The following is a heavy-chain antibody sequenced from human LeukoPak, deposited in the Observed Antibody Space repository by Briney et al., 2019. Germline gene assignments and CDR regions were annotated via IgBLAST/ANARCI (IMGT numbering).Heavy chain of an antibody. CDR3: ARSCVLWGGAGAFDI. J-gene: IGHJ3*02. CDR2: INHSGST. D-gene: IGHD3-16*01. V-gene: IGHV4-34*01. Sequence: SETLSLTCAVYGGSFSGYYWSWIRQPPGKGLEWIGEINHSGSTNYNPSLKSRVTISVDTSKNQFSLKLSSVTAADTAVYYCARSCVLWGGAGAFDIWGQGTMVTVSS. CDR1: GGSFSGYY.